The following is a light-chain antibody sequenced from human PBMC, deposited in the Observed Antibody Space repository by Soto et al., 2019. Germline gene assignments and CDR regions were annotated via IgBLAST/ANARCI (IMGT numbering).Light chain of an antibody. CDR1: SSDVGGYNY. J-gene: IGLJ2*01. V-gene: IGLV2-14*01. Sequence: QSALTQPASVSGSPGQSITISCTGTSSDVGGYNYVSWYQQHPGKAPKLMIYDVSNRPSGVSNRFSGSKSCNTASLTISGRQAEDEADYYCSSYTSSSTQVVFGGGTQLTVL. CDR2: DVS. CDR3: SSYTSSSTQVV.